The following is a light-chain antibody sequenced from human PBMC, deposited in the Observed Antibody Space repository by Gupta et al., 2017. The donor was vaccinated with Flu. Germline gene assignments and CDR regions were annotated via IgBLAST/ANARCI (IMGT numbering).Light chain of an antibody. CDR3: LQCQRTPYT. CDR1: QSISSY. CDR2: AAS. J-gene: IGKJ2*01. Sequence: DIQMTQSPSSLSASVGDRVTITCRASQSISSYLNWYQQKPGKAPKLLIYAASSLQSGVPSRFSGSGSGTDFTLTISRLQPEDFATYYCLQCQRTPYTFGQGTKMEIK. V-gene: IGKV1-39*01.